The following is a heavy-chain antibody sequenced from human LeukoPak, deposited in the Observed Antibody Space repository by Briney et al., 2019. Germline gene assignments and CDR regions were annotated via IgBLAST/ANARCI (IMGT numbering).Heavy chain of an antibody. V-gene: IGHV3-7*03. Sequence: GGSLRLSCAASGFTFSTYWMSWVRQAPGKGLEWVANIKHDGNEKYYVDSVKGRFTISRDNAKNSLYLQMNSLRPEDTALYYCAKDGVVAALGDNWFDPWGQGTLVTVSS. D-gene: IGHD2-15*01. CDR1: GFTFSTYW. J-gene: IGHJ5*02. CDR3: AKDGVVAALGDNWFDP. CDR2: IKHDGNEK.